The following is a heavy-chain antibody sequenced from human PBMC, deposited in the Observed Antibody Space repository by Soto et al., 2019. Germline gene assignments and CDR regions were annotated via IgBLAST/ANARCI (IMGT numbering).Heavy chain of an antibody. CDR3: ARGKYNWNYHHTSRYYYGMDV. Sequence: GASVKVSCKASGGTFSSYAISWVRQAPGQGLEWMGGIIPIFGTANYAQKFQGRVTITADESTSTAYMELSSLRSEDTAVYYCARGKYNWNYHHTSRYYYGMDVWGQGTTVTVSS. D-gene: IGHD1-7*01. V-gene: IGHV1-69*13. J-gene: IGHJ6*02. CDR1: GGTFSSYA. CDR2: IIPIFGTA.